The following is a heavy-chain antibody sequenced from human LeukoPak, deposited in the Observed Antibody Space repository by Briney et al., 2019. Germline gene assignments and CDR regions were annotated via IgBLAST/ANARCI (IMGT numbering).Heavy chain of an antibody. D-gene: IGHD6-19*01. CDR1: GFTFSNYA. J-gene: IGHJ5*02. Sequence: GGSLRLSCAASGFTFSNYAMSWVRQVPGKRLEWVSAISSGAGTTGYADSAKGRFTISRDKSKSTIHLQMNSLRAEDTAVYYCAKDLEQSYSGWSTSYDAWGQGTLVTVSS. V-gene: IGHV3-23*01. CDR3: AKDLEQSYSGWSTSYDA. CDR2: ISSGAGTT.